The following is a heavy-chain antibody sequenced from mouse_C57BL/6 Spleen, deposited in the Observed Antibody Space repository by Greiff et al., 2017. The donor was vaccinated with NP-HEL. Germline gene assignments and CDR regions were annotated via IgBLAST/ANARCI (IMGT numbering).Heavy chain of an antibody. Sequence: QVQLQQSGAELVKPGASVKLSCKASGYTFTSYGISWVKQRTGQGLEWIGEIYPRSGNTYYNEKFKGKATLTADKSSSTAYMELRSLTSEDSAVYFCARGDYDGAWFAYWGQGTLVTVSA. J-gene: IGHJ3*01. CDR3: ARGDYDGAWFAY. D-gene: IGHD2-4*01. CDR2: IYPRSGNT. CDR1: GYTFTSYG. V-gene: IGHV1-81*01.